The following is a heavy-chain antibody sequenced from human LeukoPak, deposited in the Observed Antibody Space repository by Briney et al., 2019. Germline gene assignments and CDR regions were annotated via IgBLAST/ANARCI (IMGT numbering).Heavy chain of an antibody. V-gene: IGHV3-74*01. CDR3: ARGGSPSDY. J-gene: IGHJ4*02. D-gene: IGHD3-16*01. CDR2: IHLDGTTT. CDR1: GFTFNNYP. Sequence: GGSLRLSCAGSGFTFNNYPISWVRQTPGKGLVWVSRIHLDGTTTTYADSVRGRFTISRDNAKNTLYLQMNSLTAEDTAVYYCARGGSPSDYWGQGTLVTVSS.